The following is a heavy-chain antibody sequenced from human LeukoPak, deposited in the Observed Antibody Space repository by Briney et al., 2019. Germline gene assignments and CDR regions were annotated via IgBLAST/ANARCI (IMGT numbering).Heavy chain of an antibody. CDR2: INHNSGGT. V-gene: IGHV1-2*02. D-gene: IGHD3-22*01. CDR1: GYTFTGYY. J-gene: IGHJ3*02. CDR3: ARAPYYYDSSGYVAFDI. Sequence: ASVKVSCKASGYTFTGYYMHWVRQAPGQGLEWMGWINHNSGGTTYAQKFQGRVTMTRDTSISTAYMELSRLRSDDTAVYYCARAPYYYDSSGYVAFDIWGQGTMVTVSS.